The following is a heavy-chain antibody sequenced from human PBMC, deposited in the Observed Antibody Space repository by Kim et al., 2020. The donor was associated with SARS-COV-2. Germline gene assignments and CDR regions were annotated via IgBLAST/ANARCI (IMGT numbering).Heavy chain of an antibody. CDR1: GFTFSSYW. CDR3: ARDSKIVGATYYYYYGMDV. V-gene: IGHV3-7*03. Sequence: GGSLRLSCAASGFTFSSYWMSWVRQAPGKGLEWVANIKQDGSEKYYVDSVKGRFTISRDNAKNSLYLQMNSLRAEDTAVYYCARDSKIVGATYYYYYGMDVWGQGTTVTVSS. CDR2: IKQDGSEK. D-gene: IGHD1-26*01. J-gene: IGHJ6*02.